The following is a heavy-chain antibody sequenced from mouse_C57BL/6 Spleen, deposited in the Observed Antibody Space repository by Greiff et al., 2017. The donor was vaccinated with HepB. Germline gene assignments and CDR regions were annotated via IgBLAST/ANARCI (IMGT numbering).Heavy chain of an antibody. CDR3: ARKEKNSNYFYAMDY. J-gene: IGHJ4*01. V-gene: IGHV5-17*01. D-gene: IGHD2-5*01. CDR1: GFTFSDYG. CDR2: ISSGSSTI. Sequence: EVKLVESGGGLVKPGGSLKLSCAASGFTFSDYGMHWVRQAPEKGLEWVAYISSGSSTIYYADTVKGRFTISRDNAKNTLFLQMTSLRSEDTAMYYCARKEKNSNYFYAMDYWGQGTSVTVAS.